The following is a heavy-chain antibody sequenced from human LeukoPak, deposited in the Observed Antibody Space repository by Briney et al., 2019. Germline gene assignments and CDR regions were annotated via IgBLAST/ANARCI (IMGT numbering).Heavy chain of an antibody. V-gene: IGHV1-2*02. CDR3: ARGGVGFDY. D-gene: IGHD3-16*01. CDR1: GYTFTGYY. J-gene: IGHJ4*02. Sequence: GASVKVSCKSSGYTFTGYYMHWVRQAPGPGLEWMGWINPKSGGTNYAQKCQGRVTMTRDTSISTAYMELSRLRSDDTAVYYCARGGVGFDYWGQGTLVTVSS. CDR2: INPKSGGT.